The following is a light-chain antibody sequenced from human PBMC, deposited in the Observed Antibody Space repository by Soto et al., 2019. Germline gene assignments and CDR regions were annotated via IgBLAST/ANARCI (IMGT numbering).Light chain of an antibody. V-gene: IGKV1-12*01. CDR3: QQANSFPRT. CDR2: AAS. CDR1: QGISSW. Sequence: DIQMTQSPYSVSAYVGETLTLTCSASQGISSWLDWYQQKPGKAPDLLIYAASNLQSGVPSRFSASRSGTDFTLTINSLQPEDFATYFCQQANSFPRTFGQGTRLEIK. J-gene: IGKJ5*01.